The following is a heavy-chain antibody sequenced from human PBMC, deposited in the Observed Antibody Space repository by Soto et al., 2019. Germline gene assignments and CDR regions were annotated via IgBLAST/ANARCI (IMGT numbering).Heavy chain of an antibody. CDR1: GYTFTSYG. V-gene: IGHV1-18*01. Sequence: ASVKVSCKASGYTFTSYGISWVRQAPGQGLEWMGWISAYNGNTNYAQKLQGRVTMTTDTSTSTAYMELRSLRSDDTAVYYCARDYDILTAPSSQHNNDYWGQGTLVTVSS. J-gene: IGHJ4*02. D-gene: IGHD3-9*01. CDR3: ARDYDILTAPSSQHNNDY. CDR2: ISAYNGNT.